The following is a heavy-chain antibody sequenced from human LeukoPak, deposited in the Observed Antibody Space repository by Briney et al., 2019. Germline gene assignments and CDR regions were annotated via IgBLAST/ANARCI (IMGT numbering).Heavy chain of an antibody. CDR1: GFSLSTSGMC. Sequence: SGPALVKPTQTLTLTCTFSGFSLSTSGMCVSWIRQPPGKALEWLARIDWDDDKYYSTSLKTRLTISKDTSKNQVVLTMTNMDPVDTATYYCARINSVAATWGFDYWGQGTLVTVSS. J-gene: IGHJ4*02. D-gene: IGHD2-15*01. CDR3: ARINSVAATWGFDY. CDR2: IDWDDDK. V-gene: IGHV2-70*11.